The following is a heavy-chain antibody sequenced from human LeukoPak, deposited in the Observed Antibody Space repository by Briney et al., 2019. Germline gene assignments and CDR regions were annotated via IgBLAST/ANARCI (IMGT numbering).Heavy chain of an antibody. D-gene: IGHD3-3*01. CDR2: ISSSGSTI. Sequence: AGGSLRLSCAASGFTFSDYYMSWIRQAPGKGLEWVSYISSSGSTIYYADSVKGRFTISRDNAKNSLYLQMNSLRAEDTAVYYCARDGRLLRFLEWWNWGQGTLVTVSS. CDR1: GFTFSDYY. CDR3: ARDGRLLRFLEWWN. J-gene: IGHJ4*02. V-gene: IGHV3-11*04.